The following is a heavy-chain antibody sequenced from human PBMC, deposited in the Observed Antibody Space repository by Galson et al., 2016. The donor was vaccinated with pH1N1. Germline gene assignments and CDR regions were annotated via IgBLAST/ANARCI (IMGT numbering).Heavy chain of an antibody. J-gene: IGHJ4*02. V-gene: IGHV1-46*01. CDR2: INPSGVST. CDR1: GYTFITYY. D-gene: IGHD3-22*01. Sequence: SVKVSCKASGYTFITYYIHWVRQAPGQGLEWLGIINPSGVSTTYAQKFQGRVTMTRDTSTSTVYMELSRLRSADTAVYYCASRSSGQLHFDYWGQGTLVTVSS. CDR3: ASRSSGQLHFDY.